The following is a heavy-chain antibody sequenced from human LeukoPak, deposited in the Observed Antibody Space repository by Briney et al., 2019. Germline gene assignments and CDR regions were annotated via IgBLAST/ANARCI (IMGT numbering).Heavy chain of an antibody. CDR1: GFTFSSYS. J-gene: IGHJ4*02. CDR2: ISSSSSTI. CDR3: ARAGNIVVVDEDDY. V-gene: IGHV3-48*01. Sequence: PGGSLRLSCAASGFTFSSYSMNWVRQAPGKGLEWVSYISSSSSTIYYADSVKGRFTISRDNAKNSLYLQMNSLRAEDTAVYYCARAGNIVVVDEDDYWGQGTLVTVSS. D-gene: IGHD3-22*01.